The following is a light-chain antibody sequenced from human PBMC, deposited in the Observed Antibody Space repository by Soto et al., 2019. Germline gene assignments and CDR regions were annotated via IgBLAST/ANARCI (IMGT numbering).Light chain of an antibody. Sequence: EIVLTQSPGTLSLSPGERATFSCRASQRVASNYLAWYQQKPGQAPRLLIHGASSRATGIPDRFSGSGSGTDFTLTISRLEPEDSAVYYCQQYDSSPPMYTCGQGTKLEI. CDR3: QQYDSSPPMYT. CDR2: GAS. V-gene: IGKV3-20*01. CDR1: QRVASNY. J-gene: IGKJ2*01.